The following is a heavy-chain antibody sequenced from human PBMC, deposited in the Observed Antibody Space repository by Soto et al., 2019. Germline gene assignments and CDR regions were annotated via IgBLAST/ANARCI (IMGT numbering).Heavy chain of an antibody. CDR2: MYYGVNT. CDR3: AIGLISGYYLYDAFDI. V-gene: IGHV4-39*07. D-gene: IGHD3-22*01. Sequence: SETLSLTCIVSGGSISSSSYSWSWIRHPPGKGLEWIGTMYYGVNTYYNPSLESRVTISVDTSKNQFSLKLSSVTAADTAVYYCAIGLISGYYLYDAFDIWGQGKMVTVSS. CDR1: GGSISSSSYS. J-gene: IGHJ3*02.